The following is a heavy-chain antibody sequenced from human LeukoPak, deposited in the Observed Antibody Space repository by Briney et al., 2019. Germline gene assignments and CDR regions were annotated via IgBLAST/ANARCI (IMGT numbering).Heavy chain of an antibody. CDR3: ARSQLYYYDNTPFDY. CDR1: GGTFSSYA. CDR2: IIPIFGTA. J-gene: IGHJ4*02. Sequence: ASVKVSCKASGGTFSSYAISWVRQAPGQGLEWMGGIIPIFGTANYAQKFQGRVTITADESTSTAYMELSSLRSEDTAVYYCARSQLYYYDNTPFDYWSQGTLVTVSS. V-gene: IGHV1-69*13. D-gene: IGHD3-22*01.